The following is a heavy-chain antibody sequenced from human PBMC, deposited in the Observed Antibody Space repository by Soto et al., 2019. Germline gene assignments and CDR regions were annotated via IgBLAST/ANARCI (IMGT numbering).Heavy chain of an antibody. J-gene: IGHJ6*02. Sequence: PGGSLRLSCAASAFTFSNYAMHWVRQAPGKGLEWVAVISHDGTYKNYAESVKGRFTISRDNSENTLYLHMNSLRVEDTAVFYCASFYGGGRFYYGMDAWGQGTTVTVSS. V-gene: IGHV3-30-3*01. CDR1: AFTFSNYA. CDR2: ISHDGTYK. CDR3: ASFYGGGRFYYGMDA. D-gene: IGHD4-17*01.